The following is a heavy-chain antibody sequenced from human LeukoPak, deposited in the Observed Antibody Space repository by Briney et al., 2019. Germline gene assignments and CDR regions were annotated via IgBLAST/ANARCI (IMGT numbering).Heavy chain of an antibody. D-gene: IGHD1-26*01. CDR3: ERDRVGATDYFDY. J-gene: IGHJ4*02. CDR1: GFTFSSYA. CDR2: ISYDGSNK. V-gene: IGHV3-30-3*01. Sequence: GRSLRLSCAASGFTFSSYAMHWVRQAPGKGLEWVAVISYDGSNKYYADSVKGRFTISRDNSKNTLYLQMNSLRAEDKAVYYCERDRVGATDYFDYWGQGKLVTVSS.